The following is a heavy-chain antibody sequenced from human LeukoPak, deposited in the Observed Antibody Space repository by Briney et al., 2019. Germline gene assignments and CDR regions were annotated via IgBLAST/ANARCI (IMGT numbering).Heavy chain of an antibody. Sequence: ASVKVSCKASGYTFTNYDINWVRQATGQGLEWMGWMNPNSGNTGYAQKFQGRVTMTRDTSISTAYMELSSLRSEDTAVYYCARSSRAYYYYYMDVWGKGTTVTVSS. J-gene: IGHJ6*03. V-gene: IGHV1-8*01. CDR2: MNPNSGNT. CDR1: GYTFTNYD. CDR3: ARSSRAYYYYYMDV. D-gene: IGHD6-13*01.